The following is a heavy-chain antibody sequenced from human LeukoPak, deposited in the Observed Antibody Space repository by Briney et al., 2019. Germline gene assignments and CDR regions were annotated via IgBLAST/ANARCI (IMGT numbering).Heavy chain of an antibody. D-gene: IGHD2-2*01. CDR2: ISSSSSYI. CDR3: ARDPTKHCSSTSCYAGGDY. J-gene: IGHJ4*02. CDR1: GFTFSSYS. V-gene: IGHV3-21*01. Sequence: GGSLRLSCAASGFTFSSYSMNWVRQAPGKGLEWVSSISSSSSYIYYADSVKGRFTISRDNAKNSLYLQMNSLRAEDTAVYYCARDPTKHCSSTSCYAGGDYWGQGTLVTVSS.